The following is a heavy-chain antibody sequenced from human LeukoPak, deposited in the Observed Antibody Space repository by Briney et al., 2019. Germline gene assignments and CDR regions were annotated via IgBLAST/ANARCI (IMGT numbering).Heavy chain of an antibody. CDR3: AKLPGSSSRHSYFDY. J-gene: IGHJ4*02. Sequence: GRSLRLSCAASGFTFSSYAMSWVRQAPGKGPEWVSSFSGSGGSTYYADSVKGRFTISRDNSKNTLYLQMSSLRAEDTAVYYCAKLPGSSSRHSYFDYWGQGTLVTVSS. V-gene: IGHV3-23*01. CDR2: FSGSGGST. CDR1: GFTFSSYA. D-gene: IGHD6-13*01.